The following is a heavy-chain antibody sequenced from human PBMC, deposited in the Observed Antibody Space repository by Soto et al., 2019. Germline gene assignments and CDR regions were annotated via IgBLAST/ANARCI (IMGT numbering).Heavy chain of an antibody. J-gene: IGHJ4*02. V-gene: IGHV4-31*03. D-gene: IGHD5-12*01. CDR2: IYSSGTT. CDR1: GGSINSGDYY. CDR3: ARDQGYDAQYTFDY. Sequence: QVQLQESGPGLVKASQTLSLTCTVSGGSINSGDYYWSWIRQLPGKGLEWIGYIYSSGTTYYNPSLKSRVTISVDTSKNQFSLKLSSVTAADTAVYYCARDQGYDAQYTFDYWGQGTLVTVSS.